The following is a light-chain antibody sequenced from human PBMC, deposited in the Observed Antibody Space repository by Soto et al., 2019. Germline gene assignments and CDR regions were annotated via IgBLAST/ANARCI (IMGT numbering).Light chain of an antibody. J-gene: IGKJ1*01. CDR2: GAS. V-gene: IGKV3-15*01. CDR3: QQYNDWPPKRT. CDR1: QSITTN. Sequence: EVVMTQSPVTLSVSPGERATLSCRASQSITTNLAWYQQKPGQAPRLPIYGASTSATGAPARFIGSGSGTPFTLTINSLQSEDFAVYYCQQYNDWPPKRTFGQGTRVDFK.